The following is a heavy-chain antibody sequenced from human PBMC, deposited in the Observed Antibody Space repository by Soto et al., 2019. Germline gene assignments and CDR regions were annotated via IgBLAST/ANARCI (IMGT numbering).Heavy chain of an antibody. CDR2: ISGSGGST. V-gene: IGHV3-23*01. CDR3: CYDFTLLGMDV. Sequence: GGSLRLSCAASGFTFSSYAMSWVRQAPGKGLEWVSAISGSGGSTYYADSVKGRFTISRDNSKNTLYLQMNSLRAEDSAVYYCCYDFTLLGMDVWGQGTTVTVSS. J-gene: IGHJ6*02. D-gene: IGHD3-3*01. CDR1: GFTFSSYA.